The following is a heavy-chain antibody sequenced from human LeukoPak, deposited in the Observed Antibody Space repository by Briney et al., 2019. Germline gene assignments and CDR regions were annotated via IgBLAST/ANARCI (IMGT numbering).Heavy chain of an antibody. CDR1: GFTFSSYE. CDR3: ARVRGQLWDYYFDY. Sequence: PGGSLRLSCAASGFTFSSYEMNWVRQAPRKGLEWVSYISSSGSTIYYADSVKGRFTISRDNAKNSLYLQMNSLRAEDTAVYYCARVRGQLWDYYFDYWGQGTLVTVSS. CDR2: ISSSGSTI. J-gene: IGHJ4*02. V-gene: IGHV3-48*03. D-gene: IGHD5-18*01.